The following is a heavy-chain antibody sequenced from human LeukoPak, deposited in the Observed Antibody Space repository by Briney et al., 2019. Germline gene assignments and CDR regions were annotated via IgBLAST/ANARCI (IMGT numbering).Heavy chain of an antibody. CDR2: IVVGSGNT. V-gene: IGHV1-58*01. CDR3: AAGYIGGAMVTNAFDI. D-gene: IGHD5-18*01. Sequence: SVKVSCKASGFSFTNSAVQWVRQARGQRLEWIGWIVVGSGNTIYVQKFQERVTITRDMSTSTAYMELSSLRSEDTAVYYCAAGYIGGAMVTNAFDIWGQGTMVTVSP. J-gene: IGHJ3*02. CDR1: GFSFTNSA.